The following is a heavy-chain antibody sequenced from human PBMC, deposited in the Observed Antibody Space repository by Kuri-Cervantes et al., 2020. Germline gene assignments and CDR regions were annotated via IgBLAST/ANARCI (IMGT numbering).Heavy chain of an antibody. Sequence: GSLRLSCTVSGGSISSYCWSWIRQPAGKGLEWIGRIYTSGSTNYNPSFKSRVTITVDKSKNQFSLKLSSVTAADTAVYYCARHAAAGPLYYFNYWGQGTLVTVSS. D-gene: IGHD6-13*01. V-gene: IGHV4-4*07. CDR1: GGSISSYC. J-gene: IGHJ4*02. CDR2: IYTSGST. CDR3: ARHAAAGPLYYFNY.